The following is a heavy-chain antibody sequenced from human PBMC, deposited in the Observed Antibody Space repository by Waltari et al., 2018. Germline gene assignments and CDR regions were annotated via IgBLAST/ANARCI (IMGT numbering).Heavy chain of an antibody. Sequence: QVQLVQSGAEVKKPGSSVKVSCKASGGTFSSYAISWVRQAPGQGLEWMGGIIPIFGTATYAQKFQGRVTIPADESTSTAYMELSSLRSEDTAVYYCAGRGYDFWSGRHSWFDPWGQGTLVTVSS. CDR1: GGTFSSYA. J-gene: IGHJ5*02. CDR3: AGRGYDFWSGRHSWFDP. V-gene: IGHV1-69*12. D-gene: IGHD3-3*01. CDR2: IIPIFGTA.